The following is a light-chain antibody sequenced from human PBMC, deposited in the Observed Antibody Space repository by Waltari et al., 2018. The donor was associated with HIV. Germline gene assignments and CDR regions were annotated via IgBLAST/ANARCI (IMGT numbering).Light chain of an antibody. J-gene: IGLJ2*01. CDR3: AVWDDDLSAV. CDR1: AYDMGGCY. CDR2: RND. V-gene: IGLV1-47*01. Sequence: QSALTQPPSVSGAPGERVTISCSGGAYDMGGCYSYWYQLLPGQAPKLLISRNDLRPSNVPSRFSDSKSGTSPALTINGLLSEDEAEYFCAVWDDDLSAVFSGGTKVTVL.